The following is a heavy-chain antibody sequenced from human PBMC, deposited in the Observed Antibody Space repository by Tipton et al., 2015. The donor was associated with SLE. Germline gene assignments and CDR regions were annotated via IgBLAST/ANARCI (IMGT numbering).Heavy chain of an antibody. J-gene: IGHJ5*02. CDR1: DASLSTYF. V-gene: IGHV4-59*01. CDR3: ARLEGPVGIFEVPKGWFDP. CDR2: IYYSGST. D-gene: IGHD3-3*01. Sequence: TLSLTCTVSDASLSTYFWSWIRQPPGKGLEWIGYIYYSGSTNDNPSLKSRVTMSVDTSKNQFSLRRTSVTGADTAVYYCARLEGPVGIFEVPKGWFDPWGQGALVTVSS.